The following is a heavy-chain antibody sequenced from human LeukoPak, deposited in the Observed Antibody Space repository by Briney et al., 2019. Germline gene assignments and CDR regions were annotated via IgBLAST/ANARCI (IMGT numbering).Heavy chain of an antibody. J-gene: IGHJ6*02. CDR1: GSSFSNYW. CDR3: ARQDYSYYVMDV. Sequence: GESLKISCKGSGSSFSNYWIAWVRQMPGKGLEWMGIISPTDSDTRYSPSFQGQVTISADTPFSTAYLQWSSLQASDTAIYYCARQDYSYYVMDVWGQGTTVTVSS. CDR2: ISPTDSDT. V-gene: IGHV5-51*01.